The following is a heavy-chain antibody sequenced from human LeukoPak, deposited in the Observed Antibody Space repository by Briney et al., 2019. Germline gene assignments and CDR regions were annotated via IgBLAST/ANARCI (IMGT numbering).Heavy chain of an antibody. V-gene: IGHV3-23*01. CDR3: AKIAGAVTKRGYYFDY. CDR2: ISGSGGSA. Sequence: GGSLRLSCAASGFTFSSYAMSWVRQAPGKGLEWVSAISGSGGSAYYADSVKGRFTISRDNSKNTLYLQMNSLRAEDTAVYYCAKIAGAVTKRGYYFDYWGQGTLVTVSS. D-gene: IGHD6-19*01. CDR1: GFTFSSYA. J-gene: IGHJ4*02.